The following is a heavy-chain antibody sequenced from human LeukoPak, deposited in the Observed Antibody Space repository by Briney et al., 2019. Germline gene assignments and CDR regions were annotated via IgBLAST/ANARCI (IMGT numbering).Heavy chain of an antibody. Sequence: ASVKVSCKASGGTFSSYAISWVRQAPGQGLEWMGGIIPILGTANYAQKFQGRVTITADESTSTAYMELSSLRSEDTAVYYCARDSPQYYYDSSGYYRTREFDYWGQGTLVTVSS. CDR2: IIPILGTA. D-gene: IGHD3-22*01. CDR3: ARDSPQYYYDSSGYYRTREFDY. J-gene: IGHJ4*02. V-gene: IGHV1-69*01. CDR1: GGTFSSYA.